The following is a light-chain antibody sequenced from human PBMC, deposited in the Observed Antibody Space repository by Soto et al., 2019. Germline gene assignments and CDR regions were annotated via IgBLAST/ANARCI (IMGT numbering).Light chain of an antibody. Sequence: DILLTQSPSFLSASVGDRVTITCRASQDVSRYLAWSQQKPGKAPNLLIYAASTLRSGVPSRFSGSGSETEFTLTISSLQPEDFATYYCQQLNSYVFAFGPGTKVDIK. CDR1: QDVSRY. CDR3: QQLNSYVFA. V-gene: IGKV1-9*01. J-gene: IGKJ3*01. CDR2: AAS.